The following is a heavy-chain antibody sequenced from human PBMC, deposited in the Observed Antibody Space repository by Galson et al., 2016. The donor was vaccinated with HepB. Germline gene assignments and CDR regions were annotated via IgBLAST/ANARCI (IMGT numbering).Heavy chain of an antibody. CDR1: GFTFSSYG. CDR2: ISNGGLKT. J-gene: IGHJ4*02. CDR3: AKGGKYPEFD. V-gene: IGHV3-30*18. D-gene: IGHD2/OR15-2a*01. Sequence: SLRLSCAASGFTFSSYGMHWVRQAPGKGLEWMAVISNGGLKTTYAHSVKGRFTISRDTSTNTVYLQLNSLRVDDTAVYYCAKGGKYPEFDWGQGTLVTVS.